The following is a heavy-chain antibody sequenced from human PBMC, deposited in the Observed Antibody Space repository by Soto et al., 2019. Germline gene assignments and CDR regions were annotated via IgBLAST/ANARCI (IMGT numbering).Heavy chain of an antibody. V-gene: IGHV1-69*01. J-gene: IGHJ4*02. D-gene: IGHD3-9*01. CDR3: ARDDYDILTGYGVRIFDY. CDR1: GGTFSSYA. Sequence: QVQLVQSGAEVKKPESSVKVSCKASGGTFSSYAISWVRQAPGQGLEWMGGIIPIFGTANYAQKFQGRVTITADESTSTAYMELSSLRSEDTAVYYCARDDYDILTGYGVRIFDYWGQGTLVTVSS. CDR2: IIPIFGTA.